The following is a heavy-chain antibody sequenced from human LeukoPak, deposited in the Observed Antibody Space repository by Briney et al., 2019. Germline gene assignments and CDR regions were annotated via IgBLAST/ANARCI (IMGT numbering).Heavy chain of an antibody. J-gene: IGHJ4*02. D-gene: IGHD1-1*01. Sequence: GGSLRLSCAASGFIFSNYALAWVRQAPGKGLEWVSGISRIGGSTHYADSVKGRFTISRDNSKNILYLQMNSLRAEDTALYYCAKDFVGTGNFRGGDYWGQGTLVTVSS. CDR3: AKDFVGTGNFRGGDY. CDR1: GFIFSNYA. V-gene: IGHV3-23*01. CDR2: ISRIGGST.